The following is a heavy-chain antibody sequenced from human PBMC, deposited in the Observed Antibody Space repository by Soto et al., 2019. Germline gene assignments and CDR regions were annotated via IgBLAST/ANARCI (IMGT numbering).Heavy chain of an antibody. V-gene: IGHV4-30-4*01. CDR2: IYYSGST. CDR1: GGSISSGDYY. Sequence: QVQLQESGPGLVKPSQTLSLTCTVSGGSISSGDYYWSWIRQPPGKGLEWIGYIYYSGSTYYNPSLKSRVTIAVYTSKNRFSLKLSSVTAADTAVYYCARYPFYSGYSFFAYWGQGTLVTVSS. J-gene: IGHJ4*02. D-gene: IGHD5-12*01. CDR3: ARYPFYSGYSFFAY.